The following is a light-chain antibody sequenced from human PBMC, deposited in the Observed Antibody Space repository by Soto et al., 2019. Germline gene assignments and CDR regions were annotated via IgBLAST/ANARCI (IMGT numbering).Light chain of an antibody. CDR3: QEYSSYWT. CDR1: QSINSR. CDR2: DVS. Sequence: DIQMTQSPSTLSASAGDRVTITCRASQSINSRLAWYQQKPGKAPKLLIYDVSNLESGVPSRFSGSGSGTEFTFIISSLQSDDFATYYCQEYSSYWTFGQGTKVEIK. J-gene: IGKJ1*01. V-gene: IGKV1-5*01.